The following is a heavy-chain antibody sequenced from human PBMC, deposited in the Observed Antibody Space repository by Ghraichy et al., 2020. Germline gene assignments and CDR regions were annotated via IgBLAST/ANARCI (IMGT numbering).Heavy chain of an antibody. V-gene: IGHV4-59*08. Sequence: SETLSLTCTASGVSISSYSWSWIRQPPGKGLEWIGYIYYSGSTNYNPSLKSRVTISVDTSKNQFSLKLSYVTAADTAAYYCARYGGPVASRYFDLWGRGTLVTVSS. CDR3: ARYGGPVASRYFDL. D-gene: IGHD3-16*01. CDR1: GVSISSYS. J-gene: IGHJ2*01. CDR2: IYYSGST.